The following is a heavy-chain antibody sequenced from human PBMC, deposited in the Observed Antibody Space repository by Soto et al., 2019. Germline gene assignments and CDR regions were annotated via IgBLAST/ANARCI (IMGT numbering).Heavy chain of an antibody. Sequence: QVQLQESGPGLVKPSETLSLTCTVSGGSISSYYWSWIRQPPGKGLEWIGYIYYSGSTNYNPSLKRRGTLSVETAQKPFSPKLSSVTAADTAVYYCAKTIDYVGAFDIWGQGTMVTVSS. D-gene: IGHD4-17*01. CDR2: IYYSGST. CDR3: AKTIDYVGAFDI. J-gene: IGHJ3*02. CDR1: GGSISSYY. V-gene: IGHV4-59*01.